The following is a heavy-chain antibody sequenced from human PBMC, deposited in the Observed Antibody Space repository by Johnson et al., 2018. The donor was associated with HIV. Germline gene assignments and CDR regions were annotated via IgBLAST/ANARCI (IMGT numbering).Heavy chain of an antibody. V-gene: IGHV3-33*06. J-gene: IGHJ3*02. CDR3: AKFASSTRTTGGDAFDI. Sequence: VQLVESGGGVVQPGRSLRLSCAASGFTFSSYGMHWVRQAPGKGLEWVAVIWYDGSNKYYADSVKGRFTISRYNSKNTLYLQMNSLRAEDTAVYYCAKFASSTRTTGGDAFDIWGQGTMVTVSS. D-gene: IGHD4-11*01. CDR1: GFTFSSYG. CDR2: IWYDGSNK.